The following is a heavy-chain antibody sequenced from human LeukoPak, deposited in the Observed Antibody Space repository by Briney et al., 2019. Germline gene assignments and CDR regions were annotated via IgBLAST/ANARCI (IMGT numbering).Heavy chain of an antibody. CDR1: GGSISGGSYY. CDR2: IYTSGST. V-gene: IGHV4-61*02. Sequence: PSQTLSLTCTVSGGSISGGSYYWSWIRQPAGKGLEWIGRIYTSGSTNYNPSLKSRVTISVDTSKNQFSLKLSSVTAADTAVYYCARDRDDYKYNWFDPWGQGTLVTVSS. D-gene: IGHD5-24*01. J-gene: IGHJ5*02. CDR3: ARDRDDYKYNWFDP.